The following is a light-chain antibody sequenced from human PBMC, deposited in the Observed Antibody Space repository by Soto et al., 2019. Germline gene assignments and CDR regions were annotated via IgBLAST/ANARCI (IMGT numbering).Light chain of an antibody. V-gene: IGLV2-14*01. CDR1: SSDVGGYNY. CDR2: EVS. J-gene: IGLJ7*01. Sequence: QSVLTQPASVSGSPGQSITISCTGNSSDVGGYNYVSWYQQHPGKAPKLMIYEVSNRPSGVSNRFSGSKSGNTASLTISGLQAEDEADYYCSSYTSSSTAVFGGGTQLTVL. CDR3: SSYTSSSTAV.